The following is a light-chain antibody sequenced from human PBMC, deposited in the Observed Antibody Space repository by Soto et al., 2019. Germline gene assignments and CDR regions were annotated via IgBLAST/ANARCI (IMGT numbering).Light chain of an antibody. J-gene: IGKJ1*01. CDR3: HQYGSSPST. CDR1: QSITNNF. Sequence: VLTQSPGTLSLSPGERATLSCRASQSITNNFLAWYQQKPGQAPRLLIYGASYRATGIPDRFSGSGSGTDFTLTISRLEPEDFAVYYCHQYGSSPSTFGQGTKVEIK. CDR2: GAS. V-gene: IGKV3-20*01.